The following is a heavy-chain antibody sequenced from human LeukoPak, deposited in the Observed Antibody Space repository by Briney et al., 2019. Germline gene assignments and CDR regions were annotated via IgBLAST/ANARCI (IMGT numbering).Heavy chain of an antibody. CDR1: GYTFTSYY. Sequence: ASVKVSCKASGYTFTSYYLHWVRQAPGQGLEWMGIINPSGGSTSYAQKFQDRVTMTRDTPTSTVYMELSSLRSEDTAVYYCARSDIVVVTAIFDYWGQGTLVTVSS. V-gene: IGHV1-46*01. CDR2: INPSGGST. CDR3: ARSDIVVVTAIFDY. D-gene: IGHD2-21*02. J-gene: IGHJ4*02.